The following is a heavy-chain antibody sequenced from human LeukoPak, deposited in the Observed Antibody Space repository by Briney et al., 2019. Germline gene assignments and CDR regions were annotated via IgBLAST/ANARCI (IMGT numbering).Heavy chain of an antibody. Sequence: GASVKVSCKASGYTFTGYYMHWVRQAPGQGLEWMGWINPNSGGTNYAQKFQGRVTMTRDTSISTAYMELRSDDTAVYYCAREGRGYCSSTSCFDYWGQGTLVTVPS. CDR2: INPNSGGT. CDR1: GYTFTGYY. D-gene: IGHD2-2*01. CDR3: AREGRGYCSSTSCFDY. J-gene: IGHJ4*02. V-gene: IGHV1-2*02.